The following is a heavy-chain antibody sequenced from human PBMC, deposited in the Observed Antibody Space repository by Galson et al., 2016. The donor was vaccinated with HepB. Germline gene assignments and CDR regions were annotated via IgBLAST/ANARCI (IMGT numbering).Heavy chain of an antibody. V-gene: IGHV3-30*18. CDR1: GFTFSNYG. J-gene: IGHJ4*02. CDR3: AKERGMAVHCRPLDN. D-gene: IGHD6-19*01. Sequence: SLRLSCAVSGFTFSNYGMHWVRQAPGKGLEWVAVISYDGSKKYYVESVKGRFSISKDNSKNTLYLQMNSLRPEDTALYYCAKERGMAVHCRPLDNWGQGTLVTVSS. CDR2: ISYDGSKK.